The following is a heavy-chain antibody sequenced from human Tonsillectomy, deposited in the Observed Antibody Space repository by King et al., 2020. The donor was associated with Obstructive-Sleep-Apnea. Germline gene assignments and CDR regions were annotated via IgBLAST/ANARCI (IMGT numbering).Heavy chain of an antibody. CDR3: ARGQGGIVGATDAFDI. CDR1: GFTFSSYS. D-gene: IGHD1-26*01. J-gene: IGHJ3*02. CDR2: ISSSSSYI. V-gene: IGHV3-21*01. Sequence: DVQLVESGGGLVKPGGSLRLSCAASGFTFSSYSMNWVRQAPGKGLEWVSSISSSSSYIYYADSVKGRFTISRDNAKNSLYLQMNSLRAEDTAVYYCARGQGGIVGATDAFDIWGQGTMVTVSS.